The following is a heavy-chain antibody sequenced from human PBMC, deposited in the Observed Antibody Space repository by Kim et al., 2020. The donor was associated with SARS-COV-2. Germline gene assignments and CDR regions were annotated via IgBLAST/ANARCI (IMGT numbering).Heavy chain of an antibody. CDR1: YYSITSTYY. CDR3: TREIAGTTVDY. CDR2: IFHYGGT. V-gene: IGHV4-38-2*02. D-gene: IGHD4-4*01. J-gene: IGHJ4*02. Sequence: SETLSLTCTVSYYSITSTYYWGWIRQPPGKGLEWIGSIFHYGGTYYNPSLKSRVTISVDLSKNQFSLKMNYVTAADTAVYYCTREIAGTTVDYWGQGILV.